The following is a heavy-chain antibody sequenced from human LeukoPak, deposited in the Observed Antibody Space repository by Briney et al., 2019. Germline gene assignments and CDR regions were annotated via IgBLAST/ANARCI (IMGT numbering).Heavy chain of an antibody. Sequence: GASVKVSCKASAYPFTGYYMHWVRQAPGQGLEWMGWINPNSGGTNYAQKFQGRVTMTRDTSISTAYMELSRLRSDDTAVYYCARDYYDSSGYYAIDYWGQGTLVTVSS. CDR3: ARDYYDSSGYYAIDY. J-gene: IGHJ4*02. CDR2: INPNSGGT. V-gene: IGHV1-2*02. D-gene: IGHD3-22*01. CDR1: AYPFTGYY.